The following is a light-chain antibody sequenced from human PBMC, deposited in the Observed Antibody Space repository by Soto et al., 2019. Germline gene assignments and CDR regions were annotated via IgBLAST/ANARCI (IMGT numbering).Light chain of an antibody. V-gene: IGLV2-11*01. CDR2: DVS. CDR3: CSYAGSPRYV. Sequence: QSALTQRRSVSGSPGQSVTISCTGTSSDVGGYNYVSWYQQHPGKAPKVMIYDVSERPSGVPDRFSGSKSGNTASLTISGLQAEDDADYYCCSYAGSPRYVFGTGTKLTVL. J-gene: IGLJ1*01. CDR1: SSDVGGYNY.